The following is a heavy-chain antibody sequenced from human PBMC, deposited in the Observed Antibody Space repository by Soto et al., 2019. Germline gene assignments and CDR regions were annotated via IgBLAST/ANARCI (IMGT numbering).Heavy chain of an antibody. CDR1: GYTFTSYA. Sequence: ASVKVSCKAPGYTFTSYAMHWVRQAPGQRLEWMGWINAGNGNTKYSQKFQGRVTITRDTSASTAYMELSSLRSEDTAVYYCARGXHDFWSGYYHPSQTFDYWGQGTLVTVSS. J-gene: IGHJ4*02. D-gene: IGHD3-3*01. CDR2: INAGNGNT. V-gene: IGHV1-3*01. CDR3: ARGXHDFWSGYYHPSQTFDY.